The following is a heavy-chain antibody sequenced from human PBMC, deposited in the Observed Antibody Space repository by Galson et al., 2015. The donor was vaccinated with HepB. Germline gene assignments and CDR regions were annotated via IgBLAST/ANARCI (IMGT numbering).Heavy chain of an antibody. Sequence: SLRLSCAASGFTLRAYAMSWVRQAPEKGLERVSTIAGSDDNTYYADSVKGRFTISRDTSKNTLYLQMNSLRVEDTAVYYCAKGEWARSVDYWGQGTLVTVSS. CDR1: GFTLRAYA. CDR2: IAGSDDNT. CDR3: AKGEWARSVDY. J-gene: IGHJ4*02. V-gene: IGHV3-23*01. D-gene: IGHD2-8*01.